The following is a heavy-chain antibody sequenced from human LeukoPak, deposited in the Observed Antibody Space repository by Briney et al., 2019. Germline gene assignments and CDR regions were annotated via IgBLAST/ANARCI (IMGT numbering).Heavy chain of an antibody. Sequence: ASVKVSCKASGYTFTSYGISWVRQAPGQGLEWMGWISAYNGNTNYAQKLQGRVTMTTDTSTSTAYMELRSLRSDDTAVYYCARSKRQLVKGSWFDPWGQGTLVTVSS. J-gene: IGHJ5*02. D-gene: IGHD6-13*01. CDR1: GYTFTSYG. V-gene: IGHV1-18*01. CDR3: ARSKRQLVKGSWFDP. CDR2: ISAYNGNT.